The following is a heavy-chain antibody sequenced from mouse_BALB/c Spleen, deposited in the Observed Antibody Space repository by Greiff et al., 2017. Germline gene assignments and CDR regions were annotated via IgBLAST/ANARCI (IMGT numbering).Heavy chain of an antibody. CDR2: IYPSDSYT. J-gene: IGHJ2*01. V-gene: IGHV1-69*02. CDR3: ARDMRFLDY. CDR1: GYTFTSYW. Sequence: QVQLQHPGAELVRPGASVKLSCKASGYTFTSYWINWVKQRPGQGLEWIGNIYPSDSYTNYIQKFKYKATLTVDKSSSTAYMQLSSPTSEDSAVYYCARDMRFLDYWGQGTTLTVSS. D-gene: IGHD2-3*01.